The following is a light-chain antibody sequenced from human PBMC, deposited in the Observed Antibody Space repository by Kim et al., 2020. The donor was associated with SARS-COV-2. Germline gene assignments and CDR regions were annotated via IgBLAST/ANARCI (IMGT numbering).Light chain of an antibody. J-gene: IGKJ2*01. Sequence: SASVGDRVTITCRASQSISTWLAWYQQKPGKAPNLLIYKASSLESGVPSRFSGSGSGTEFSLTISSLQPDDFATYYCQHYNSIPYTFGQGTNLEI. CDR1: QSISTW. CDR3: QHYNSIPYT. V-gene: IGKV1-5*03. CDR2: KAS.